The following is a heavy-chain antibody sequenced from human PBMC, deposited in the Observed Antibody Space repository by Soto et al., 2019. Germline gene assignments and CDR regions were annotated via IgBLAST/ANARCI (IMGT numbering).Heavy chain of an antibody. CDR3: ARVGMSYDPDYYYYYGMDV. J-gene: IGHJ6*02. V-gene: IGHV3-30-3*01. CDR1: GFTFSSYA. D-gene: IGHD5-12*01. Sequence: QVQLVESGGGVVQPGRSLRLSCAASGFTFSSYAMHWVRQAPGKGLEWVAVISYDGSNKYYADSVKGRFTISRDNSKNTLYLQMNSLRAEDTAVYYCARVGMSYDPDYYYYYGMDVWGQGTTVTVSS. CDR2: ISYDGSNK.